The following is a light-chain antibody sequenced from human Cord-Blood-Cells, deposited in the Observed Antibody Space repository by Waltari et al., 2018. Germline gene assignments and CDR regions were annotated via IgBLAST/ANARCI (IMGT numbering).Light chain of an antibody. V-gene: IGKV3-20*01. CDR1: QSVSRNY. J-gene: IGKJ1*01. CDR3: QQYGSSPPWT. CDR2: GAS. Sequence: VLTQSTGTLTFSPGERATLSCRASQSVSRNYLAGYQQKPGQAPRLLIYGASSRATGIPDRFSGSGSGTDFTLTISRLEPEDFAVYYCQQYGSSPPWTFGQGTKVEIK.